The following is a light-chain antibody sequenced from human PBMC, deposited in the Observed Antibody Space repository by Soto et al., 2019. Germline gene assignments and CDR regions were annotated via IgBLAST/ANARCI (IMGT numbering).Light chain of an antibody. Sequence: DIQLPQAPSALPASVRDSVGITGLASPRIGPYVNLYQQKPGTPHKLLTSAATNLEDGVPSRFGVSGSGTHFTLSVSSLQPEDFATYYCQQRYSPPVWTFGQGTKVDIK. V-gene: IGKV1-39*01. J-gene: IGKJ1*01. CDR1: PRIGPY. CDR3: QQRYSPPVWT. CDR2: AAT.